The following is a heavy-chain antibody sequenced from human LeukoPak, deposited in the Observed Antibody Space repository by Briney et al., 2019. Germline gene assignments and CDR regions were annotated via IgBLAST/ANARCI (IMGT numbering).Heavy chain of an antibody. J-gene: IGHJ4*02. V-gene: IGHV4-31*03. CDR3: ARDSSISPGFGEFDY. Sequence: SETLSLTCTVSGGSIRSGGYYWSWIRQHPGKGLEWIGYIYYSGSTYYNPSLKSRVTISVDTSKNQFSLKLSSVTAADTAVYYCARDSSISPGFGEFDYWGQGTLVTVSS. D-gene: IGHD3-10*01. CDR1: GGSIRSGGYY. CDR2: IYYSGST.